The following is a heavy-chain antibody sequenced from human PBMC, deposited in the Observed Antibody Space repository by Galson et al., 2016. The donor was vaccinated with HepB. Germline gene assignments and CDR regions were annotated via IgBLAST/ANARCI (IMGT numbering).Heavy chain of an antibody. CDR3: AKGHSSSWFALSDY. CDR2: ITWNSGSI. CDR1: GFTFDDYA. V-gene: IGHV3-9*01. D-gene: IGHD6-13*01. J-gene: IGHJ4*02. Sequence: SLRLSCAASGFTFDDYAMHWVRQAPGKGLEWVSGITWNSGSIGYADSVKGRFTISRDNAKNSLYLQMNSLRAEDTAFYYCAKGHSSSWFALSDYWGQGTLVTVSS.